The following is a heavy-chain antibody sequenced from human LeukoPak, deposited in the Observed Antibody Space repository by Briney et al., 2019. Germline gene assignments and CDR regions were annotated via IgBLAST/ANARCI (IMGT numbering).Heavy chain of an antibody. D-gene: IGHD3-10*01. CDR2: ISWNSGSI. J-gene: IGHJ4*02. V-gene: IGHV3-9*01. CDR1: GFTFDDYA. CDR3: AKVPFGELSGELDD. Sequence: QTGGSLRLSCAASGFTFDDYAMHWVRQAPGKGLEWVSGISWNSGSIGYADSVKGRFTISRDNAKNSLYLQMNSLRAEDTALYYCAKVPFGELSGELDDWGQGTLVTVSS.